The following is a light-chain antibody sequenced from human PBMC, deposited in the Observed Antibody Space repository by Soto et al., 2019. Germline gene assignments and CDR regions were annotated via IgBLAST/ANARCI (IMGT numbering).Light chain of an antibody. CDR3: QQYNSYST. Sequence: DIQMTQSPSTLSASVGDRVTITCRASQSLSNWLAWYQQKSGKAPKLLIYGASSLESGVPSRFSGSGAGTEFTLTISSLQPDDVATYYCQQYNSYSTFGQGTKVEIK. CDR2: GAS. CDR1: QSLSNW. J-gene: IGKJ1*01. V-gene: IGKV1-5*03.